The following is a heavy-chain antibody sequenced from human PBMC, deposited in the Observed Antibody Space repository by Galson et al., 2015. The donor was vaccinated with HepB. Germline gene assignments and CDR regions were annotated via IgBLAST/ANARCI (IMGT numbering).Heavy chain of an antibody. J-gene: IGHJ4*02. V-gene: IGHV3-53*01. D-gene: IGHD3-9*01. CDR2: IYSGGRT. Sequence: SLRLSCAASGFIVSTNHMSWVRQAPGKGLEWVSVIYSGGRTYYADSVKGRSTISRDNSKNTLYLQLNSLRAGDTAVYYCARETQFRYFDWFIDYWGQGTLVSVSS. CDR3: ARETQFRYFDWFIDY. CDR1: GFIVSTNH.